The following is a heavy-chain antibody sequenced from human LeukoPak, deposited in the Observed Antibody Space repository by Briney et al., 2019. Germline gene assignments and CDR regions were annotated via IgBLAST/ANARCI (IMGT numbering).Heavy chain of an antibody. D-gene: IGHD3-3*01. CDR2: IDPDGGGT. CDR1: GYTFTDYY. V-gene: IGHV1-2*02. Sequence: ASVKVSCXASGYTFTDYYMHWVRQAPGQGLEWMGWIDPDGGGTNYAQMFQGRVTMTRDTSISTAYMELSSLRSDDTAISYCARVSGRSGPFEYWGQGTLVTVSS. CDR3: ARVSGRSGPFEY. J-gene: IGHJ4*02.